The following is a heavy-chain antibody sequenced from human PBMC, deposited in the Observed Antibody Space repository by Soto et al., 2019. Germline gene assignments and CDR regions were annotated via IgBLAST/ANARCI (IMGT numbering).Heavy chain of an antibody. V-gene: IGHV3-74*01. CDR2: INGDGIST. CDR3: ARAWGVPGPLYDYHDMDV. J-gene: IGHJ6*02. D-gene: IGHD2-2*01. Sequence: LRLSCAASGFTFGNYWMHWVRQSPWKWLVWVSRINGDGISTYYAGSVRGRFLISRDNAKNTLYLQMSNLRAEDTALYYCARAWGVPGPLYDYHDMDVWGQGTTVTVSS. CDR1: GFTFGNYW.